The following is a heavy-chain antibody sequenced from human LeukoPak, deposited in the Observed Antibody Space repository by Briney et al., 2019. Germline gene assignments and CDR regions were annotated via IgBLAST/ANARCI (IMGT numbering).Heavy chain of an antibody. CDR1: GGSISSNY. J-gene: IGHJ4*02. V-gene: IGHV4-59*01. Sequence: SETLSLTCTVSGGSISSNYWSWIRQPPGKGLEWIGYIHYSGSTNYNPSLKSRVTISVDTSKNQFSLKLSSVTAADTAVYYCARDRSSYDSGSYGGVFESWGQGTLVTVSS. CDR3: ARDRSSYDSGSYGGVFES. CDR2: IHYSGST. D-gene: IGHD3-10*01.